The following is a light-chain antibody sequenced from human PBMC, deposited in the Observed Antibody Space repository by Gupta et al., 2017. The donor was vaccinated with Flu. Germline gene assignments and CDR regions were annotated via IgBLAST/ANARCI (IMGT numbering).Light chain of an antibody. Sequence: PGTLSLSPGERATLSCRASQSVSSASLAWYQQKPGQAPRLLMYGVSSRATGIPDRFSGSGSGTDFTLTISRLEPEDFAVYYCQQYGSSLYTFGGGTKVEIK. CDR1: QSVSSAS. CDR3: QQYGSSLYT. CDR2: GVS. J-gene: IGKJ4*01. V-gene: IGKV3-20*01.